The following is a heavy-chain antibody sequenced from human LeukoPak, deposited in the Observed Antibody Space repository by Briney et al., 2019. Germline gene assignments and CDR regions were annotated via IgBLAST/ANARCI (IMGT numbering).Heavy chain of an antibody. D-gene: IGHD5-12*01. CDR1: GGSISSCY. CDR3: ARTGVVATSYFFDY. Sequence: SETLSLTCTVSGGSISSCYWSWLRQPPGKGLEWFGFIYYSGSASYNPSLRSRVTISVDTSKNQFSLKLTSVTAADTAVYYCARTGVVATSYFFDYWGQGTLVTVSS. CDR2: IYYSGSA. J-gene: IGHJ4*02. V-gene: IGHV4-59*01.